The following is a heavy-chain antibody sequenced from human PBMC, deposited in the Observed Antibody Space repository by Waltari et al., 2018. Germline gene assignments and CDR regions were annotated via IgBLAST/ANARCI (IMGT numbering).Heavy chain of an antibody. CDR2: INHSGST. J-gene: IGHJ6*02. Sequence: QVQLQQWGAGLLKPSETLSLTCAVYGGSFSGYYWSWIRQPPGKGLEWIEEINHSGSTNYNPSLKSRVTISVDTSKNQFSLKLSSVTAADTAVYYCARGLGDCSGGSCYGVQDYYGMDVWGQGTTVTVSS. D-gene: IGHD2-15*01. V-gene: IGHV4-34*01. CDR1: GGSFSGYY. CDR3: ARGLGDCSGGSCYGVQDYYGMDV.